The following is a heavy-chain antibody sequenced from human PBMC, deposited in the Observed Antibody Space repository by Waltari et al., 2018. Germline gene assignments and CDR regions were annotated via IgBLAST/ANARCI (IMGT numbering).Heavy chain of an antibody. D-gene: IGHD6-13*01. V-gene: IGHV4-39*07. CDR2: IYFAGST. Sequence: QLQLRESGPGLLTPSETLSLTCSVSGDSIGGGYYYWCWSRQAPGKGLEWIGSIYFAGSTYYNPSLKSRLTISVDTSKNQFSLRLSSVTAADTAVYYCAREVGGSSWSTTPRGDAFDIWGQGTMVTVSS. CDR3: AREVGGSSWSTTPRGDAFDI. CDR1: GDSIGGGYYY. J-gene: IGHJ3*02.